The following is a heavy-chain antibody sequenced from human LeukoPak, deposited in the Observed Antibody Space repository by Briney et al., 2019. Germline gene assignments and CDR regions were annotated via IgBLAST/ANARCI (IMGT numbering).Heavy chain of an antibody. V-gene: IGHV1-18*01. J-gene: IGHJ5*02. Sequence: ASVKVPCKASGYTFTSYGISWVRQAPGQGLEWMGWISAYNGNTNYAQKLQGRVTMTTDTSTSTAYMELRSLRSDDTAVYYCARAWGQWLVQGSPDWFDPWGQGTLVTVSS. CDR2: ISAYNGNT. CDR3: ARAWGQWLVQGSPDWFDP. CDR1: GYTFTSYG. D-gene: IGHD6-19*01.